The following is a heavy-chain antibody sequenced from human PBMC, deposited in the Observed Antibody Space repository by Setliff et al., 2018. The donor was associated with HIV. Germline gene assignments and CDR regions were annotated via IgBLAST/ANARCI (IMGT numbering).Heavy chain of an antibody. V-gene: IGHV4-34*01. CDR3: ASPYSGSYSGFQY. CDR2: ITDSGGS. Sequence: SETLSLTCAVYGGSFSGYYWTWIRQSPGKGLEWIGEITDSGGSKYNPSLESRVTISVDTSKNQFSLNLTSVTVADTGIYYWASPYSGSYSGFQYWCQGTLVTVSS. J-gene: IGHJ1*01. CDR1: GGSFSGYY. D-gene: IGHD1-26*01.